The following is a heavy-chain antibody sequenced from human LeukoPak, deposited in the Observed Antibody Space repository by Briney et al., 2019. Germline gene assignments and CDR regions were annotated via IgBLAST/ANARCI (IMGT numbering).Heavy chain of an antibody. CDR3: ARDMKGNLDY. CDR1: GFTFSSYA. Sequence: GRSLRLSCAASGFTFSSYATSWVRQAPGKGLEWVANINQDGGTRQYADSVRGRFTISRDNAKNSLYLEMNSLRAEDTGLYHCARDMKGNLDYWGQGTLVTVSS. V-gene: IGHV3-7*01. D-gene: IGHD3-16*01. J-gene: IGHJ4*02. CDR2: INQDGGTR.